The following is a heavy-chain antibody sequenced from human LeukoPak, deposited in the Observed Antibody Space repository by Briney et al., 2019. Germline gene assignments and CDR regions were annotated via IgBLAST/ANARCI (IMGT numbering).Heavy chain of an antibody. J-gene: IGHJ4*02. CDR1: GYTFIRYG. CDR3: GRDWDWHVQF. V-gene: IGHV1-18*01. D-gene: IGHD1-26*01. Sequence: ASVTVSFTTSGYTFIRYGFSWVRQAPGQGLEWIGWIGVFNGNRNYAKSVQGRNTLTADTSTNTTYMELRSLTSDDTAVYFCGRDWDWHVQFWGQGTLITVFS. CDR2: IGVFNGNR.